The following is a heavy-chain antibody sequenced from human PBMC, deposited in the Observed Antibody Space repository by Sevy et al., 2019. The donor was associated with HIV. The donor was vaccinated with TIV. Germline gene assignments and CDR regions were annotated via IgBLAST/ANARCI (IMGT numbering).Heavy chain of an antibody. CDR1: GFTFSYAW. CDR2: IKARADGGTT. D-gene: IGHD2-8*01. Sequence: GGSLRLSCAASGFTFSYAWMSWVRQAPGKGLEWVGRIKARADGGTTDYAAPVKGRFTISRDDSKNTLYLQMNSRKAEDTAVYYCSTDPIIVLLVTDGMDVWGQGTTVTVSS. V-gene: IGHV3-15*01. J-gene: IGHJ6*02. CDR3: STDPIIVLLVTDGMDV.